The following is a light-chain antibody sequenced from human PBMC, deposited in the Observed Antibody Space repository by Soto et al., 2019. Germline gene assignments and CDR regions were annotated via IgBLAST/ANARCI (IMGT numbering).Light chain of an antibody. CDR3: QQYNRYSIH. CDR2: DAS. V-gene: IGKV1-5*03. J-gene: IGKJ4*01. CDR1: QSISNW. Sequence: DIQLTQSPSTLSASVGDRVTITCRASQSISNWVVWYQQKPGKAPKFLIYDASTLESGVPSRFSVSGYGTEFTLTISSLQPEDFATYYCQQYNRYSIHFGGGTKVEMK.